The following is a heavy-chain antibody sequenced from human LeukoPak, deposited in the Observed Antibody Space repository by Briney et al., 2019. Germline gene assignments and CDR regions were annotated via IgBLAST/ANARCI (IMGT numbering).Heavy chain of an antibody. CDR1: GFTFRNYG. J-gene: IGHJ6*03. Sequence: PGGSLRLSCAASGFTFRNYGMHWVRQATGKGLEWVSFIWSDGNNRFYADSVKGRFTISRDNSKNMLYLQMDTLRAEDTALYYCAEDPGASVSGFYMGVWGKGTTVIVSS. V-gene: IGHV3-30*02. CDR3: AEDPGASVSGFYMGV. D-gene: IGHD2-8*02. CDR2: IWSDGNNR.